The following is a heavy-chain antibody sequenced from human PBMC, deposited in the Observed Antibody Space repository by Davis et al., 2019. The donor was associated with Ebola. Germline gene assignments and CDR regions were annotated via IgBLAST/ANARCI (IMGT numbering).Heavy chain of an antibody. D-gene: IGHD3-22*01. J-gene: IGHJ4*02. CDR1: GYTFTSYG. V-gene: IGHV1-18*01. Sequence: AASVKVSCKASGYTFTSYGISWVRQAPGQGLEWMGWISAYNGNTNYAQKLQGRVTMTTDTSTSNAYMELRSLRSDDTAVYYCARDSRPTYYYDSSGKTQVDYWGQGTLVTVSS. CDR3: ARDSRPTYYYDSSGKTQVDY. CDR2: ISAYNGNT.